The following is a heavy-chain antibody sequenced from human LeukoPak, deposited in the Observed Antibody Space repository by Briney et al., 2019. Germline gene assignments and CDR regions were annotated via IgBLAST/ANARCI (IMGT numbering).Heavy chain of an antibody. V-gene: IGHV4-34*01. CDR3: ARGIWGDLSWFDP. CDR2: INHRGST. J-gene: IGHJ5*02. D-gene: IGHD3-16*01. CDR1: GGSFSGYY. Sequence: PSETLSLTCAVYGGSFSGYYWSWIRQPPGKGLEWIGEINHRGSTKYNPSLKSRVTMSVDTSKNQFSLKLTSMTAADTAVYYCARGIWGDLSWFDPWGQGTLVTVSS.